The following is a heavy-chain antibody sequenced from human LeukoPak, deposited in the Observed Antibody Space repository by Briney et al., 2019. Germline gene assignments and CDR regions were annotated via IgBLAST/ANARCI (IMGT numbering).Heavy chain of an antibody. D-gene: IGHD3-3*01. J-gene: IGHJ6*03. CDR1: GYSISSGYY. CDR3: ARRSDFWKSSYYYMDV. Sequence: SETLSLTCAVSGYSISSGYYWGWIRQPPGKGLEWIGSIYHSGSTYYYPSLKSRVTISVDTSKNQFSLKLSSVTAADTAVYYCARRSDFWKSSYYYMDVWGKGTTVAVSS. V-gene: IGHV4-38-2*01. CDR2: IYHSGST.